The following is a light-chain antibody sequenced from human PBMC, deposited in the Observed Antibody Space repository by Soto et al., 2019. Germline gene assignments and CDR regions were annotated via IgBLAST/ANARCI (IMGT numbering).Light chain of an antibody. V-gene: IGLV2-14*01. CDR2: EVS. CDR1: SSDIGGYNY. Sequence: QSVLTQPASVSGSPGQSITISCAGTSSDIGGYNYVSWYQQHPGKAPKVMIYEVSNRPSGVSNRFSGSKSGNTASLTISGLQPEDEGDYYCSSYTSTSTPWVFGGGTKLTVL. CDR3: SSYTSTSTPWV. J-gene: IGLJ3*02.